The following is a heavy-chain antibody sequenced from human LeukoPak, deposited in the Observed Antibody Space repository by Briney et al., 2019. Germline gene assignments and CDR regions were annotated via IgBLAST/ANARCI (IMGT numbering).Heavy chain of an antibody. V-gene: IGHV3-21*01. J-gene: IGHJ3*02. D-gene: IGHD2-2*01. CDR1: GFTFSSYS. Sequence: GGSLRLSCAASGFTFSSYSMNWVRQAPGKGLEWVSSISSSSSYIYYADSVKGRFTISRDSAKNSLYLQMNSLRAEDTAVYYCAREYCSSTSCYSDAFDIWGQGTMVTVSS. CDR2: ISSSSSYI. CDR3: AREYCSSTSCYSDAFDI.